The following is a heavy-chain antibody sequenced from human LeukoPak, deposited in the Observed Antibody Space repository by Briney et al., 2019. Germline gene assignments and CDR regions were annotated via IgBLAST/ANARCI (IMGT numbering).Heavy chain of an antibody. J-gene: IGHJ4*02. V-gene: IGHV3-23*01. CDR1: GFTFATYA. Sequence: GGSLRLSCAASGFTFATYAMSWVRQAPGRGLEWVSTISGSGGSSYYADSVKGRFTISRDNSKNTLYLQMNSLRVEDTAVYYCAKAHYDFWRGQGSKYVDYWGQGTLVTVSS. D-gene: IGHD3-3*01. CDR2: ISGSGGSS. CDR3: AKAHYDFWRGQGSKYVDY.